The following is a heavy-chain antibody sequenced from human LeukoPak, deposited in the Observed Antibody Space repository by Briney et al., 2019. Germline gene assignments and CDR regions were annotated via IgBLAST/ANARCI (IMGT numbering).Heavy chain of an antibody. Sequence: GGSLGLSCAASGFTFSSYSMNWVRQAPGKGLEWVSSISSSSGYIFDADSVKGRFTISRDNAKNSLYLQMNSLRAEDTAVYYCARGPNYCDSSGYYSEYWGQGTLVTVSS. D-gene: IGHD3-22*01. J-gene: IGHJ4*02. CDR2: ISSSSGYI. CDR3: ARGPNYCDSSGYYSEY. V-gene: IGHV3-21*01. CDR1: GFTFSSYS.